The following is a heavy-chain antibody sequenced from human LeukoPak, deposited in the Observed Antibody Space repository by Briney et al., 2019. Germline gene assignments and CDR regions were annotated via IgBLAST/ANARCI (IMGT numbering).Heavy chain of an antibody. CDR3: ARVEMATIKGGWFDP. V-gene: IGHV4-39*01. Sequence: PSETLSLTCTVSGGSISSSSYYWGWIRQPPGKGLEWIGSIYYSGSTYYNPSLKSRVTISVDTSKNQFSLKLSSVTAADTAVYYCARVEMATIKGGWFDPWGQGTLVTVSS. D-gene: IGHD5-24*01. CDR1: GGSISSSSYY. J-gene: IGHJ5*02. CDR2: IYYSGST.